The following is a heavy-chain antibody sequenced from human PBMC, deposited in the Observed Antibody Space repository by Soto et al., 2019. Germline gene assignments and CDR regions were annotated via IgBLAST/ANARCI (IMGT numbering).Heavy chain of an antibody. J-gene: IGHJ4*02. Sequence: SETLSLTCAVSGGSISSGGYSWSWIRQPPGKGLEWIGYIYHSGSTNYNPSLKSRVTISVDTSKNQFSLKLSSVTAADAAVYYCASTHITGTTGLFDYWGQGTLVTVSS. V-gene: IGHV4-30-2*02. CDR3: ASTHITGTTGLFDY. CDR1: GGSISSGGYS. D-gene: IGHD1-7*01. CDR2: IYHSGST.